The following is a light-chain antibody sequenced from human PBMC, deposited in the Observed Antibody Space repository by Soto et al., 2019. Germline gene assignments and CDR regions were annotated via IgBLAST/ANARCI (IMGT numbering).Light chain of an antibody. Sequence: EILFIKNTATLSLSPGERATLSCRSSQSVSSYLAWYQQKPGQAPRLLIYDASNRATGIPARFSGSGSGTDFTLTISSLEPEDFAVYYCQQRSNWPPFTFGPGTKVDI. CDR2: DAS. J-gene: IGKJ3*01. V-gene: IGKV3-11*01. CDR1: QSVSSY. CDR3: QQRSNWPPFT.